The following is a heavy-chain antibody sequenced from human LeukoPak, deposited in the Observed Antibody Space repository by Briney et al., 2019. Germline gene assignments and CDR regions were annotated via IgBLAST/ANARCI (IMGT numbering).Heavy chain of an antibody. CDR1: GYTFNANY. V-gene: IGHV1-2*02. D-gene: IGHD6-19*01. CDR2: INPNSGET. CDR3: ARDGQWLAYYYYGMDV. Sequence: ATVKVSCKASGYTFNANYIHWVRQAPGQGLEWMGWINPNSGETNHSQKFQGRVIVTRDTSISTAYMELSRLTSDDTAVYYCARDGQWLAYYYYGMDVWGQGTTVTVSS. J-gene: IGHJ6*02.